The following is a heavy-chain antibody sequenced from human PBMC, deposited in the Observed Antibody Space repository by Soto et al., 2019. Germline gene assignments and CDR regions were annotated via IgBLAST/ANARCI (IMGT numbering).Heavy chain of an antibody. CDR3: ARAYDFWSGYLNYYYYGMDV. Sequence: ASVKVSCTASGYTFTIYGISWVRQAPGQGLEWMGWISAYNGNTNYAQKLQGRVTMTTDTSTSTAYMELRSLRSDDTAVYYCARAYDFWSGYLNYYYYGMDVWGQGTTVTVSS. CDR1: GYTFTIYG. J-gene: IGHJ6*02. D-gene: IGHD3-3*01. CDR2: ISAYNGNT. V-gene: IGHV1-18*01.